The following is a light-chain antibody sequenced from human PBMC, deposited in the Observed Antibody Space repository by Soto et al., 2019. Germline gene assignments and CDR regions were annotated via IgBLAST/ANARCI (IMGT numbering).Light chain of an antibody. Sequence: QSVLTQPPSAPGTPGQRVTISCSGDISNIGTNSVHWYQHLPGTAPKLVIYADSQRPSGVPDRFSGSKSGTSASLAISGLQSEDDADYLCAAWDDNLNGPLFGTGTKVTVL. CDR3: AAWDDNLNGPL. V-gene: IGLV1-44*01. J-gene: IGLJ1*01. CDR2: ADS. CDR1: ISNIGTNS.